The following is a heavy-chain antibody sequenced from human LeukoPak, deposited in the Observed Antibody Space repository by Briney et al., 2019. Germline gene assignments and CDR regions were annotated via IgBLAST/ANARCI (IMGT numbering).Heavy chain of an antibody. CDR1: GFTFSSYE. D-gene: IGHD2-2*02. CDR3: AKGNHVVVPAAIFDP. CDR2: ISGSGGST. Sequence: GGSLRLSCAASGFTFSSYEMNWVRQAPGKGLEWVSAISGSGGSTYYADSVKGRFTISRDNSKNTLYLQMNSLRAEDTAVYYCAKGNHVVVPAAIFDPWGQGTLVTVSS. J-gene: IGHJ5*02. V-gene: IGHV3-23*01.